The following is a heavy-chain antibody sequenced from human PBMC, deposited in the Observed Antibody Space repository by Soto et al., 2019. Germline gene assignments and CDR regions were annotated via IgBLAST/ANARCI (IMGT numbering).Heavy chain of an antibody. CDR2: IYYSGST. Sequence: TLSLTCTVSGGSISSGGYYWSWIRQHPGKGLEWIGYIYYSGSTYYNPSLKSRVTISVDTSKNQFSLKLSSVTAADTAVYYCARGGLWFGELLYRNAFDIGGQGTMVTVSS. J-gene: IGHJ3*02. D-gene: IGHD3-10*01. CDR1: GGSISSGGYY. V-gene: IGHV4-31*03. CDR3: ARGGLWFGELLYRNAFDI.